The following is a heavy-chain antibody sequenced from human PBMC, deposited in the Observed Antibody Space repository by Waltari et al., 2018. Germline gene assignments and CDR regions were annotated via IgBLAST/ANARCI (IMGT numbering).Heavy chain of an antibody. J-gene: IGHJ4*02. CDR3: ARDPGPIVGAPDF. CDR1: GYTFSDYH. Sequence: QVQLVQSGTEVKKPGASVRVSCQASGYTFSDYHLHWLHQTPGQGFEWMGWSNPKNGDTSYAQNFLGRVTMTRDTAINTAYMDLSGLRSDDAAVFYCARDPGPIVGAPDFWGQGTLVTVSS. V-gene: IGHV1-2*02. D-gene: IGHD1-26*01. CDR2: SNPKNGDT.